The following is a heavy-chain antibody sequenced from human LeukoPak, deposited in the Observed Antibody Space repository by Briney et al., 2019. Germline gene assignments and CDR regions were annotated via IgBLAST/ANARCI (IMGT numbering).Heavy chain of an antibody. CDR2: IKQDGSEK. D-gene: IGHD3-22*01. V-gene: IGHV3-7*01. J-gene: IGHJ4*02. Sequence: GGSLRLSCAASGFTFSSYEMNWVRQAPGKGLEWVANIKQDGSEKYYVDSVKGRFTISRDNAKNSLYLQMNSLRAEDTAVYYCARLWTDYYDSSGYYYDDYWGQGTLVTVSS. CDR1: GFTFSSYE. CDR3: ARLWTDYYDSSGYYYDDY.